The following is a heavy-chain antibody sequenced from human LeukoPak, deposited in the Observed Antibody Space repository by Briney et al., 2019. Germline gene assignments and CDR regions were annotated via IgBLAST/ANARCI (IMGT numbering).Heavy chain of an antibody. CDR3: ARAAGEGYSYGQTPDAFDI. CDR2: INPSGGST. V-gene: IGHV1-46*01. CDR1: GYSFTSYY. D-gene: IGHD5-18*01. Sequence: ASVKVSCKASGYSFTSYYMHWVRQAPGQGLEWMGIINPSGGSTSYAQKFQGRVTMTRDTSTSTVYMELSSLRSEDTAVYYCARAAGEGYSYGQTPDAFDIWGQGTMVTVSS. J-gene: IGHJ3*02.